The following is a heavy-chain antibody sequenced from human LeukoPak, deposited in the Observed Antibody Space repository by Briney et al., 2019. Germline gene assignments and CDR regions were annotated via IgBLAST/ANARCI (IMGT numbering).Heavy chain of an antibody. CDR2: ISVSGAST. V-gene: IGHV3-23*01. CDR3: AELGITMIGGV. J-gene: IGHJ6*04. CDR1: GLIFTNYA. Sequence: GGSLRLSCTASGLIFTNYAMTWVRQAPGKGLEWVSTISVSGASTYYADSVKGRFTISRENSKNTLYLQMNTLRAEDTAVYYCAELGITMIGGVWGKGTTVTISS. D-gene: IGHD3-10*02.